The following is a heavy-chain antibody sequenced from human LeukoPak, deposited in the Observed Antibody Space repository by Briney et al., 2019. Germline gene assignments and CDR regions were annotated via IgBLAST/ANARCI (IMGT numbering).Heavy chain of an antibody. D-gene: IGHD3-22*01. J-gene: IGHJ4*02. V-gene: IGHV3-21*01. CDR1: GFTFSSYS. CDR2: IGSSSSYI. Sequence: GGSLRLSCAASGFTFSSYSMNWVRQAPGKGLEWVSSIGSSSSYIYYADSVKGRFTISRDNAKNSLYLQMNSLRAEDTAVYYCARDFTYYYDSSGYYYFDYWGQGTLVTVSS. CDR3: ARDFTYYYDSSGYYYFDY.